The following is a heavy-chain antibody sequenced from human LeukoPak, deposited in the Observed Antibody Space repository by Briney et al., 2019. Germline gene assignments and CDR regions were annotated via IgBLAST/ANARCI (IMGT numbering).Heavy chain of an antibody. J-gene: IGHJ4*02. CDR3: ARAWDSGTVAVAGYFDY. Sequence: GGSLRLSCASSGFTFSSFWMSWVRQAPGTGLEWVANIKQDGSEKYYVDSVKGRFTISRDNAKNSLYLQMNSLRAEDTAVYYCARAWDSGTVAVAGYFDYWGQGTLATVSS. V-gene: IGHV3-7*01. D-gene: IGHD6-19*01. CDR2: IKQDGSEK. CDR1: GFTFSSFW.